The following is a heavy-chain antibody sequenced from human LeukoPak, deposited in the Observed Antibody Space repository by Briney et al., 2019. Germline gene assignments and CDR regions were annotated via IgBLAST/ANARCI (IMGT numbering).Heavy chain of an antibody. D-gene: IGHD1-26*01. J-gene: IGHJ4*02. Sequence: ASVKVSCKASGYTFTSYYMYWVRQAPGQGLEWMGLINPSGGSTSYAQRFQGRVTMTRDTSISTAYMELSRLRSDDTAVYYCAREKWELPVDYWGQGTLVTVSS. CDR2: INPSGGST. CDR3: AREKWELPVDY. V-gene: IGHV1-46*01. CDR1: GYTFTSYY.